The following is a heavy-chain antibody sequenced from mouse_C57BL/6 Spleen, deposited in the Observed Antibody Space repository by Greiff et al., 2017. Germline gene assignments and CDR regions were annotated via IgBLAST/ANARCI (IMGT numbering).Heavy chain of an antibody. Sequence: EVTLVESGGGLVKPGGSLKLSCAASGFTFSDYGMHWVRQAPEKGLEWVAYISSGSSHIYYADTVKGRFTISRDNATNTLFLQLTSLRSEDTAMYYCARNYGYYVRWYFDVWGTGTTVTVSS. CDR1: GFTFSDYG. D-gene: IGHD2-3*01. CDR2: ISSGSSHI. J-gene: IGHJ1*03. CDR3: ARNYGYYVRWYFDV. V-gene: IGHV5-17*01.